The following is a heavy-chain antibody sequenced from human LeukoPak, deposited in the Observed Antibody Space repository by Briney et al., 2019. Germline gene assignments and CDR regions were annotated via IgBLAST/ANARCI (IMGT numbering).Heavy chain of an antibody. D-gene: IGHD4-17*01. V-gene: IGHV3-30*03. Sequence: GGSVRLSCVASEFSLSRNGMHWVRQAPGKGLEWVAVISYDGSNKYYADSVKGRFTISRDNSKNTLYLQMNSLRAEDTAVYYCARETTVTPETRRFDYWGQGTLVTVSS. J-gene: IGHJ4*02. CDR3: ARETTVTPETRRFDY. CDR2: ISYDGSNK. CDR1: EFSLSRNG.